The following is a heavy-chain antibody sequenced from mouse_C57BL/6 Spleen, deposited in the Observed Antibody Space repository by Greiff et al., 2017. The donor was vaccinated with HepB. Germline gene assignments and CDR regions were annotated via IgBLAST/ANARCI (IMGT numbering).Heavy chain of an antibody. Sequence: VQLQQSGPELVRPGASVKISCKASGYAFSSSWMNWVKQRPGKGLEWIGRIYPGDGDTNYNGKFKGKATLTADKSSSTAYMQLSSLTSEDSAVYFCARYYYSCFDYWGQGTTLTVSS. J-gene: IGHJ2*01. CDR2: IYPGDGDT. CDR3: ARYYYSCFDY. D-gene: IGHD1-1*01. V-gene: IGHV1-82*01. CDR1: GYAFSSSW.